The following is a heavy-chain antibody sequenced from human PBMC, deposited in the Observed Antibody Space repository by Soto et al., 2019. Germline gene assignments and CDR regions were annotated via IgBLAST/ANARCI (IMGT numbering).Heavy chain of an antibody. Sequence: QVQLQESGPGLVKPSQTLSLTCTVSGGSISSGDYYWSWIRQHPGKGLEWIGYIYYSGSTYYNPSLKSRVTISVDTSKNQCSLKLSSVTAADTGVYYCARWWSGSRQGFDPWCQGTLVTVSS. CDR2: IYYSGST. J-gene: IGHJ5*02. CDR1: GGSISSGDYY. CDR3: ARWWSGSRQGFDP. D-gene: IGHD3-3*01. V-gene: IGHV4-31*03.